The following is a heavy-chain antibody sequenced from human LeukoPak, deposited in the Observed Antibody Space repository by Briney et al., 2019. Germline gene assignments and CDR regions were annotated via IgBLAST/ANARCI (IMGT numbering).Heavy chain of an antibody. J-gene: IGHJ4*02. CDR2: ISGTSTYM. Sequence: PGGSLRLSCAASGFTFSTYAMSWVRQAPGKGLEWVSSISGTSTYMYYADSVKGRFTISRDNAKNSLFLQMNSLRAEDTAVYYCARNTFCSSSSCQTALDYWGQGTLVTVSS. D-gene: IGHD2-15*01. V-gene: IGHV3-21*01. CDR1: GFTFSTYA. CDR3: ARNTFCSSSSCQTALDY.